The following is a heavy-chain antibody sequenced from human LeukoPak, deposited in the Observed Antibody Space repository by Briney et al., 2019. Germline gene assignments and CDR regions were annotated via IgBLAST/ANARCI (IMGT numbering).Heavy chain of an antibody. J-gene: IGHJ4*02. CDR3: AKDRGIAAAGHYFDY. CDR1: GFTFSSYA. V-gene: IGHV3-23*01. D-gene: IGHD6-13*01. Sequence: GGSLRLSCAASGFTFSSYAMNWVRQAPGKGLEWVSGFSGSGGSTYYADSVKGRFTISRGNSKTTLYLQMNSLRAEDTAVYYCAKDRGIAAAGHYFDYWGQGTLVTVSS. CDR2: FSGSGGST.